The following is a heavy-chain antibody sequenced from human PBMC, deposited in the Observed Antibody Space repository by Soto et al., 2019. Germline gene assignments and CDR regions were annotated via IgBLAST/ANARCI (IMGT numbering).Heavy chain of an antibody. CDR3: ARYFDFWSGYYTYSGFDP. J-gene: IGHJ5*02. Sequence: PSETLSLTCTVSGGSISSSSYYWGWIRQPPGKGLEWIGSIYYSGSTNYNPSLKSRVTIFVDTSKNQFSLKLSSVTAADTALYYCARYFDFWSGYYTYSGFDPWGQGTLVTV. V-gene: IGHV4-39*01. CDR1: GGSISSSSYY. CDR2: IYYSGST. D-gene: IGHD3-3*01.